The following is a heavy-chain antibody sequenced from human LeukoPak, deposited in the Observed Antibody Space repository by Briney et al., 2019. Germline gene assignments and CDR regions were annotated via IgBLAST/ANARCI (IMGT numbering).Heavy chain of an antibody. Sequence: SETLSLTCTVSGRSISSYYWNWIRQPPGKGLEWIRYFHYSGYTNYNPSLKSRVNMSVDTSKNHFSLQLSAVTAADTAVYYCAVSRGGLLVDYWGQGTLVTVSS. V-gene: IGHV4-59*01. CDR1: GRSISSYY. CDR2: FHYSGYT. CDR3: AVSRGGLLVDY. J-gene: IGHJ4*02. D-gene: IGHD1-26*01.